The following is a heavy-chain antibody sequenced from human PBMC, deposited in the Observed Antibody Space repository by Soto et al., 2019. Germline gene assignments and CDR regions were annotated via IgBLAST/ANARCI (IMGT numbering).Heavy chain of an antibody. J-gene: IGHJ6*02. CDR3: ARGTYCSSTSCYRPYYYYGMDV. CDR1: GGSVSSGSYY. D-gene: IGHD2-2*02. Sequence: LSLTCTVSGGSVSSGSYYWSWIRQPPGKGLEWFGYIYYSGSTNYNPSLKSRVTISVDTSKNQFSLKLSSVTAADTAVYYCARGTYCSSTSCYRPYYYYGMDVWGQGTTVTVSS. CDR2: IYYSGST. V-gene: IGHV4-61*01.